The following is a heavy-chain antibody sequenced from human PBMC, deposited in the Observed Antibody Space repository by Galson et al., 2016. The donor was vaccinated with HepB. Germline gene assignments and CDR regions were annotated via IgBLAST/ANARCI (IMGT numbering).Heavy chain of an antibody. J-gene: IGHJ4*02. CDR2: IYNSGNN. CDR3: SATTTGWRAW. V-gene: IGHV4-59*01. Sequence: SETLSLTCTVSGGSISDYYCSWIRQSPGKGLEWIGHIYNSGNNKYNPSLESRVTISVDTSKNQFFLDVNSVTAADTAIYYCSATTTGWRAWWGQGNLVTVSS. D-gene: IGHD6-19*01. CDR1: GGSISDYY.